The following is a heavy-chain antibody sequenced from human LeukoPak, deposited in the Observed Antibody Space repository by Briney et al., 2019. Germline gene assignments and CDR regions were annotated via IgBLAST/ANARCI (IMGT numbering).Heavy chain of an antibody. D-gene: IGHD5-18*01. CDR3: ARGLDTAMAGSLGY. CDR2: IWYDGSNK. J-gene: IGHJ4*02. CDR1: GFTFSTYG. Sequence: PGRSLRLSCAASGFTFSTYGMNWVRQAPGKGLEWVAVIWYDGSNKYYADSVKGRFTISRDNSKNTLYLQMNSLRAEDAAVYYCARGLDTAMAGSLGYWGQGTLVTVSS. V-gene: IGHV3-33*01.